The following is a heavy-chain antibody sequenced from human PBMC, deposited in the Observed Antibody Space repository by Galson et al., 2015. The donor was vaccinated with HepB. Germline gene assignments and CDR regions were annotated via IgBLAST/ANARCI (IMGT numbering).Heavy chain of an antibody. D-gene: IGHD3-16*02. V-gene: IGHV1-69*13. J-gene: IGHJ3*02. Sequence: SVKVSCKASGGTFSSYAISWVRQAPGQGLEWMGGIIPIFGTANYAQKFQGRVTITADESTSTAYMELSSLRSEDTAVYYCARDRMITFGGVIVIGGAFDIWGQGTMVTVSS. CDR2: IIPIFGTA. CDR3: ARDRMITFGGVIVIGGAFDI. CDR1: GGTFSSYA.